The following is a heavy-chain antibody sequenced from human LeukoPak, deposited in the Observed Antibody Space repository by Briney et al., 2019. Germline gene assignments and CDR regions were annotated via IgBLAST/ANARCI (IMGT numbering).Heavy chain of an antibody. CDR1: GFTFSGYW. J-gene: IGHJ4*02. CDR3: ARICSTTDCLISA. V-gene: IGHV3-74*01. Sequence: GGSLRLSCAASGFTFSGYWMHWVRQAPGKGLVWVARISTDGSYTSYADCVKGRFTISRDNAKNTVYLQMSSLRAEDTAIYYCARICSTTDCLISAWGQGTLVTVSS. D-gene: IGHD2-2*01. CDR2: ISTDGSYT.